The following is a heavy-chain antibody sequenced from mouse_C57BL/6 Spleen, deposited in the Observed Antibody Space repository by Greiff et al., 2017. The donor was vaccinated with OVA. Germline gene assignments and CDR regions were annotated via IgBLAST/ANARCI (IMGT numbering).Heavy chain of an antibody. Sequence: EVQLVESGEGLVKPGGSLKVSGGAWGVACSSYVMSWVRQTPEKRLEWVAYISSGGDYIYYADTVKGRFTISRDNARNTLYLQMSSLKSEDTAMYYCTRDYYAMDYWGQGTSVTVSS. CDR2: ISSGGDYI. CDR3: TRDYYAMDY. V-gene: IGHV5-9-1*02. J-gene: IGHJ4*01. CDR1: GVACSSYV.